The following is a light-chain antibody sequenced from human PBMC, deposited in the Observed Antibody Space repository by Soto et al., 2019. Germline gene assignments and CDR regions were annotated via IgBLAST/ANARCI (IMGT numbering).Light chain of an antibody. CDR3: QQSYGTPIT. Sequence: DIQMTQSPSSLSASVGDRVTLTCRARQSISRYLNWYQQKPGKAPNLLIYVASSLQSEVPSRFSGNGAGTDFTLTITSLEPEDFATYYCQQSYGTPITVGQGTRLEI. J-gene: IGKJ5*01. CDR1: QSISRY. CDR2: VAS. V-gene: IGKV1-39*01.